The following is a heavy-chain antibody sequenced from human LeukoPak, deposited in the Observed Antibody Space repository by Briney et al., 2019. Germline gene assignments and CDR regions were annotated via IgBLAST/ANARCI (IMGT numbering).Heavy chain of an antibody. CDR3: ARDPDDYGDYSYFDY. CDR2: IWYDGSNK. J-gene: IGHJ4*02. CDR1: GFTFSSYG. Sequence: GGSLRLSGAASGFTFSSYGMHWVRQAPGKGLEGVAVIWYDGSNKYYADSVKGRFTISRDNSKNTLFLQMNSLRAEDTAVYYCARDPDDYGDYSYFDYWGQGTLVTVSS. V-gene: IGHV3-33*01. D-gene: IGHD4-17*01.